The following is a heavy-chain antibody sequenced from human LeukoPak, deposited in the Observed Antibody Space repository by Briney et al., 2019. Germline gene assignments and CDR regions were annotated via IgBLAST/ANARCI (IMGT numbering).Heavy chain of an antibody. J-gene: IGHJ6*03. Sequence: PGGALRLSCAASGFTFSNYNMNWVRQAPGKGLEWVSYISSSSSTIYYADSVKGRVTISRDNAKNSLYLKMNSLRAEDTAVYYCALRGGYTSGWYMRDYYMDVWGKGTTVTVSS. CDR1: GFTFSNYN. V-gene: IGHV3-48*01. D-gene: IGHD6-19*01. CDR2: ISSSSSTI. CDR3: ALRGGYTSGWYMRDYYMDV.